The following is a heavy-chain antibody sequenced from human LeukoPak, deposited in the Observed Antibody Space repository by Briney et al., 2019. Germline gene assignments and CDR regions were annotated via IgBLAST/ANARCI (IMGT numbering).Heavy chain of an antibody. CDR2: INSNSGDT. CDR1: GYMFTGYY. D-gene: IGHD1-26*01. V-gene: IGHV1-2*02. CDR3: ARDKSGIDY. J-gene: IGHJ4*02. Sequence: ASVKVSCKASGYMFTGYYIHWVRRAPGQGLEWMGWINSNSGDTKCAQKFQGRVTMARDTSITTVYVELSSLRSDDTAVYYCARDKSGIDYWGQGTLVTVSS.